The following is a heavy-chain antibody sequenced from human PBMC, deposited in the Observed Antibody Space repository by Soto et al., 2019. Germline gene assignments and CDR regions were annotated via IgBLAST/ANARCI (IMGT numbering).Heavy chain of an antibody. J-gene: IGHJ4*02. CDR2: IYYTGST. D-gene: IGHD4-17*01. CDR1: GGSISSVGYY. V-gene: IGHV4-31*03. CDR3: ARDRYGDPRGDYFDS. Sequence: ASETLSLTCTVSGGSISSVGYYWSWIRQHPGKGLEWIGNIYYTGSTYYNPSLRRRVTISVDTSKNQFSLKLSSVTAADTAIYYCARDRYGDPRGDYFDSWGQGTQVTVSS.